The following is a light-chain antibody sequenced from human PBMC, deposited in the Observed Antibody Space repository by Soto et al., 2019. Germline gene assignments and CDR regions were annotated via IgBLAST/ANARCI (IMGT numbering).Light chain of an antibody. CDR1: QSVSSN. CDR3: QQYNNWPQT. CDR2: GAS. V-gene: IGKV3-15*01. Sequence: EIVMTQSPATLSVSPGERATLSCRASQSVSSNLAWYQQKPGQAPRLLIYGASTRATGIPARFSGSGSGTEFTLTISSQQSEDFAVYYCQQYNNWPQTFGQGTKVDIK. J-gene: IGKJ1*01.